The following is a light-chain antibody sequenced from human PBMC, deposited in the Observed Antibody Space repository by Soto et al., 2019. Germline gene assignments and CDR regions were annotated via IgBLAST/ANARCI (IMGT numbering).Light chain of an antibody. CDR1: ESVGSTY. Sequence: EIGLTQSPGTLSLSPGDRATLSCRASESVGSTYVAWYQQKPGQAPRLLIYAASTRATGISDRFSGSGSGTDFTLAISSLEPEDFAVYYCQQRSNWPLTFGGGTKVDIK. J-gene: IGKJ4*01. V-gene: IGKV3D-20*02. CDR2: AAS. CDR3: QQRSNWPLT.